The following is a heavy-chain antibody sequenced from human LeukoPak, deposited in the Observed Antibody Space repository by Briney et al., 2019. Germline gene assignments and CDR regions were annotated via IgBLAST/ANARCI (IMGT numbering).Heavy chain of an antibody. V-gene: IGHV1-2*06. CDR2: INPNSGGT. J-gene: IGHJ4*02. D-gene: IGHD3-10*01. Sequence: GASVKVSCKASGYTFTSYGISWVRQAPGQGLEWMGRINPNSGGTNYAQKFQGRVTMTRDTSISTAYMELSRLRSDDTAVYYCARDLLTMVRGVILGYWGQGTLVTVSS. CDR1: GYTFTSYG. CDR3: ARDLLTMVRGVILGY.